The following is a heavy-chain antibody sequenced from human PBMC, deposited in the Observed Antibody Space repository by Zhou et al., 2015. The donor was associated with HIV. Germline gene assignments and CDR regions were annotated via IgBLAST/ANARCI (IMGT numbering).Heavy chain of an antibody. J-gene: IGHJ4*02. CDR2: INTDGSFT. CDR1: GFTFSNFD. V-gene: IGHV3-74*02. CDR3: ARSSGWSDY. Sequence: GQLVESGGGVVQPGRSLRLSCAASGFTFSNFDMHWVRQAPGKGLVWVSRINTDGSFTSYADSVKGRFTISRDNAKNTLYLQMNSLRAEDTAVYYCARSSGWSDYWGQGALVTVSS. D-gene: IGHD6-19*01.